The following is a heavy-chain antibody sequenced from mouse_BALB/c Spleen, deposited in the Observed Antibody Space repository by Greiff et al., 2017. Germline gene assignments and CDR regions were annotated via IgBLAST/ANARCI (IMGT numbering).Heavy chain of an antibody. Sequence: QVQLQQSGAELARPGASVKMSCKASGYTFTSYTMHWVKQRPGQGLEWIGYINPSSGYTNYNQKFKDKATLTADKSSSTAYMQLSSLTSEDSAVYYCARVNGKDAMDDWGQGTSGTVSS. D-gene: IGHD2-1*01. CDR3: ARVNGKDAMDD. CDR1: GYTFTSYT. CDR2: INPSSGYT. V-gene: IGHV1-4*01. J-gene: IGHJ4*01.